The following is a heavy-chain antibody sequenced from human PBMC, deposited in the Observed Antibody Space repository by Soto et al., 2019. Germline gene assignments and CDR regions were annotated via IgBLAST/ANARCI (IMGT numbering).Heavy chain of an antibody. CDR1: GGTFNSYT. CDR3: ARSSVAAAGTLGN. Sequence: QVQLVQSGAEVKKPGSSVKVSCKASGGTFNSYTINWVRQAPGHGPEWLGRIIPVLGVANYAQTFQGRVTITADKSTSTVYMDLTSLRSEDTAVYYCARSSVAAAGTLGNWGPGTLVTVSS. D-gene: IGHD6-13*01. J-gene: IGHJ4*02. V-gene: IGHV1-69*02. CDR2: IIPVLGVA.